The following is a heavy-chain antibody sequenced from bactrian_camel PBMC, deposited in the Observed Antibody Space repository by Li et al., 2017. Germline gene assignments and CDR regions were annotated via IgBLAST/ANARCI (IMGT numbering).Heavy chain of an antibody. V-gene: IGHV3S55*01. CDR2: ISSDGVA. J-gene: IGHJ4*01. CDR1: GRSNENYF. Sequence: HVQLVESGGGSVQAGGSLRLSCAISGRSNENYFLAWFRQPPGKEREGVASISSDGVAAYADSVKGRFTISRDNAKNTVYLQLNDLKTEDTAMYYCSNGLDRDRWRTPGPGTQVTVS. D-gene: IGHD1*01.